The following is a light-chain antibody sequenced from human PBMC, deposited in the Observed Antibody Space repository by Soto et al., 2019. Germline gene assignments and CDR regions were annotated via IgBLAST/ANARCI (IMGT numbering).Light chain of an antibody. CDR3: QQSYSTPRT. Sequence: DLQMPQSPSSLSASVGDRVTITCRASQSISNYLNWYQQKPGKAPKLLMFAASSLQSGVPSRFSGGGSGTDFTLTISSLQPEDFATYYCQQSYSTPRTFGQGTKVEIK. J-gene: IGKJ1*01. CDR1: QSISNY. CDR2: AAS. V-gene: IGKV1-39*01.